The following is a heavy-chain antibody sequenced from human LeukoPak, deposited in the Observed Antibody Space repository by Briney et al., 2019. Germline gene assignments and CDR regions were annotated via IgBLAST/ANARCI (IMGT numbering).Heavy chain of an antibody. CDR3: ARWRWLQSHFDY. V-gene: IGHV4-34*01. D-gene: IGHD5-24*01. CDR2: INHSGST. J-gene: IGHJ4*02. CDR1: GGSFSGYY. Sequence: SETLSLTCAVYGGSFSGYYRSWIRQPPGKGLEWIGEINHSGSTNYNPFLKSRVTISVDTSKNQFSLKLSSVTAADTAVYYCARWRWLQSHFDYWGQGTLVTVSS.